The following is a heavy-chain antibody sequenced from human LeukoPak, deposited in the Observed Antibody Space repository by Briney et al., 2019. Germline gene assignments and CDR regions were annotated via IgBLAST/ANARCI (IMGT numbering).Heavy chain of an antibody. D-gene: IGHD2-21*02. Sequence: PGGSLRLSCAASGFTFSSYAMHWVRQAPGKGLEWVAVISYDGSNKYYADSVKGRFTISRDNSKNTLYLQMNSLRAEDTAVYYCAKEGIAYCGGDCYTLYFDYWGQGTLVTVSS. CDR3: AKEGIAYCGGDCYTLYFDY. J-gene: IGHJ4*02. CDR2: ISYDGSNK. V-gene: IGHV3-30-3*01. CDR1: GFTFSSYA.